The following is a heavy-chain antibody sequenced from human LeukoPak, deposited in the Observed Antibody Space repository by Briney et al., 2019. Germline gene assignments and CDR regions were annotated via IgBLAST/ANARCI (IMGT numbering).Heavy chain of an antibody. CDR3: ARGRDFWRTNFDY. D-gene: IGHD3-3*01. CDR2: INHSGST. Sequence: PETLSLTCAVYGGSFSGYYWSWIRQPPGKGLEWIGEINHSGSTNYNPSLKSRVTISVDTSKNQFSLKLSSVTAADTAVYYCARGRDFWRTNFDYWGQGTLVTVSS. CDR1: GGSFSGYY. J-gene: IGHJ4*02. V-gene: IGHV4-34*01.